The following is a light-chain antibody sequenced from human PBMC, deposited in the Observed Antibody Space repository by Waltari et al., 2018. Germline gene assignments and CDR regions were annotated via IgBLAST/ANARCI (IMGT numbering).Light chain of an antibody. J-gene: IGKJ2*01. V-gene: IGKV3-20*01. CDR2: GAS. CDR3: QQYGSSVLYT. Sequence: VLTQSPGTLSLSPGERATLSCRASQSLTKRYLAWYQLKPGQAPRLLIYGASSRAAGIPDRFSGSGSGTDFTLTISRLEPEDFAVYYCQQYGSSVLYTFGQGTKLEIK. CDR1: QSLTKRY.